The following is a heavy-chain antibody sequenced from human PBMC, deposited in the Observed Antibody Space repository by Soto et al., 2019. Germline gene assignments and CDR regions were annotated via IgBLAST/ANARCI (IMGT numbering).Heavy chain of an antibody. CDR1: GGSFSGYY. CDR2: INHSGST. J-gene: IGHJ4*02. CDR3: ARALPKRYYYGSGSYPFDY. Sequence: QVQLQQWGAGLLKPSETLSLTCAVYGGSFSGYYWSWIRQPPGKGLEWIGEINHSGSTNYNPSLKSRGTISVDTSKNQFSLKLSSVTAADTAVYYCARALPKRYYYGSGSYPFDYWGQGTLVTVSS. D-gene: IGHD3-10*01. V-gene: IGHV4-34*01.